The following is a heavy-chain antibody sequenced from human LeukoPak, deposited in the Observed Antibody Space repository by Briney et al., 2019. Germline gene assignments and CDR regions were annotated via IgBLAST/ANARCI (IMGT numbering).Heavy chain of an antibody. D-gene: IGHD3-22*01. J-gene: IGHJ5*02. CDR1: GGSISSGDYY. CDR2: MYDSSST. CDR3: ARPYYYDSRIDP. V-gene: IGHV4-30-4*01. Sequence: SETLSLTCTVSGGSISSGDYYWSWVRQPPGKGVEWVAYMYDSSSTYYNPSLKSRVTMSADTSKNHLSLKLSSVTAADTAVYYCARPYYYDSRIDPWGQGSLVTVSS.